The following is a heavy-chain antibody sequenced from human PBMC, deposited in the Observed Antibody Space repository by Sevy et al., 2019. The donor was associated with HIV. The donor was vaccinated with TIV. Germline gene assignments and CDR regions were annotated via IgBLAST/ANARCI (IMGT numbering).Heavy chain of an antibody. V-gene: IGHV1-2*02. D-gene: IGHD3-3*01. J-gene: IGHJ5*02. CDR2: INPNSDDT. Sequence: ASVKVSCKASGYTFTGYYMHWVRQAPGQGLEWMGWINPNSDDTNYAPKFQGRVTMTTDTSINTAYIELSRLRSDDTAVYYCARGENFWSGYSGLDPWGQGTLVTVSS. CDR1: GYTFTGYY. CDR3: ARGENFWSGYSGLDP.